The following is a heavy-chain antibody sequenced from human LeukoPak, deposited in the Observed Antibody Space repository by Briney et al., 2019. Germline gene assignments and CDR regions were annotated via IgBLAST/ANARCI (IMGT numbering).Heavy chain of an antibody. CDR2: IYYSGST. V-gene: IGHV4-39*01. J-gene: IGHJ4*02. Sequence: KPSETLSLTCTVSGGSISSSSSYWAWLRQPSGKGLEWIGTIYYSGSTYYNPSLKSRVTISIDTTKNQFSLKLSSVTAADTAVYYCTSSYYYDSSGYIAVWGQGTLVTVSS. D-gene: IGHD3-22*01. CDR1: GGSISSSSSY. CDR3: TSSYYYDSSGYIAV.